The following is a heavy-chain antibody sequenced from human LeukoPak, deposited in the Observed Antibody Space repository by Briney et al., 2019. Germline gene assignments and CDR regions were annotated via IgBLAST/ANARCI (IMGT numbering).Heavy chain of an antibody. CDR2: ISAYNGNT. J-gene: IGHJ4*02. V-gene: IGHV1-18*01. Sequence: ASVKVSCKASGYTFTSYGISWVRQAPGKGLEWMGWISAYNGNTNYAQKLQGRVTMPRDTSTSTAYMELRSLTSDETAVYYCAREVCAYCGGDCYSAFDYWGQGTLVTVSS. CDR3: AREVCAYCGGDCYSAFDY. D-gene: IGHD2-21*02. CDR1: GYTFTSYG.